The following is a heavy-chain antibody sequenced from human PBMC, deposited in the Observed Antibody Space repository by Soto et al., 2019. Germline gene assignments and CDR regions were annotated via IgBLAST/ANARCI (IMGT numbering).Heavy chain of an antibody. CDR3: ARRLTGRTTGDWFDP. CDR2: ISSGGGAK. V-gene: IGHV3-11*01. Sequence: ESGGGLVKPGGSLRLSCAASGFIFSDYYMAWIRQAPGKGLEWVSDISSGGGAKNVADSVRGRFTISRDNANNSLYLQMNSLRVEDTALYYCARRLTGRTTGDWFDPWGQGTLVTVSS. D-gene: IGHD1-20*01. J-gene: IGHJ5*02. CDR1: GFIFSDYY.